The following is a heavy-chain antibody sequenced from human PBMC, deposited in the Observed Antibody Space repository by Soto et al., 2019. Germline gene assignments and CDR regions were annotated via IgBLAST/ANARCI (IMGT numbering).Heavy chain of an antibody. V-gene: IGHV4-34*01. CDR2: INHSGST. CDR1: GGSFSGYY. Sequence: SETLSLTCAVYGGSFSGYYWSWIRQPPGKGLEWIGEINHSGSTNYNPSLKSRVTISVDTSKNQFSLKLSSVTAADTAVYYCARAHCTNGVCYPYYDGSGSYYCCLYFDYWGQRTLVTVSS. D-gene: IGHD2-8*01. J-gene: IGHJ4*02. CDR3: ARAHCTNGVCYPYYDGSGSYYCCLYFDY.